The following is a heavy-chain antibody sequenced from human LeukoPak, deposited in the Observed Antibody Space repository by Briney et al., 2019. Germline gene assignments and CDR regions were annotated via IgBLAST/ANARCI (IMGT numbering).Heavy chain of an antibody. CDR1: GGSISSSSYY. V-gene: IGHV4-39*01. J-gene: IGHJ5*02. Sequence: AETLSLTCTVSGGSISSSSYYWGWIRQPPGKGLEWIGNIYNSGSTYYNPSLKSRVTMSVDTSKNQFSLKLRSVTAADTAVYYCALLWFGESNWFDPWGQGTLVTVSS. D-gene: IGHD3-10*01. CDR3: ALLWFGESNWFDP. CDR2: IYNSGST.